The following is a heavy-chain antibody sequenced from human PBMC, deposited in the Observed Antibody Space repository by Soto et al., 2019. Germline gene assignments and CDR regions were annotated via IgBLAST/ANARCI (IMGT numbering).Heavy chain of an antibody. Sequence: GASVKVSCKASGYTFASYGSSWVRQAPGQGLEWMGWISAYNGNTNYAQKLQGRVTMTTDTSTSTAYMELRSLRSEDTAVYYCAKEKGYCRGGSCYSGYWGKGTLVTVS. D-gene: IGHD2-15*01. CDR2: ISAYNGNT. V-gene: IGHV1-18*01. J-gene: IGHJ4*02. CDR1: GYTFASYG. CDR3: AKEKGYCRGGSCYSGY.